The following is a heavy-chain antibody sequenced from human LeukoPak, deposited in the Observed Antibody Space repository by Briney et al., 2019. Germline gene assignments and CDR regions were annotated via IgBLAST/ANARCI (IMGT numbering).Heavy chain of an antibody. CDR1: GYTFTSYG. D-gene: IGHD4-11*01. CDR3: ARVGMLVGYSNYENYYYYMDV. CDR2: ISAYNGNT. J-gene: IGHJ6*03. V-gene: IGHV1-18*01. Sequence: GASVKVSCKASGYTFTSYGISWVRQAPGQGLEWMGWISAYNGNTNYAQKLQGRVTMTTDTSTSTAYMELRSLRSDDTAVYYCARVGMLVGYSNYENYYYYMDVWGKGTTVTVSS.